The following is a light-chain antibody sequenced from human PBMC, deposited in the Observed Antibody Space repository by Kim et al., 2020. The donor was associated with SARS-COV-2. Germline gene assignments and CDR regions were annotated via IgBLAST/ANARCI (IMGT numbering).Light chain of an antibody. Sequence: QSVLTQPPSASGAPGQRVTISCSGSNSNIGRDYVYWYQQLPRTAPKLLICRNDQRPSGVPDRFSGSKSGTSAFLAISGLRSEDEADYYCAGWDARLRGWVFGGGTQLTVL. CDR1: NSNIGRDY. CDR2: RND. V-gene: IGLV1-47*01. J-gene: IGLJ3*02. CDR3: AGWDARLRGWV.